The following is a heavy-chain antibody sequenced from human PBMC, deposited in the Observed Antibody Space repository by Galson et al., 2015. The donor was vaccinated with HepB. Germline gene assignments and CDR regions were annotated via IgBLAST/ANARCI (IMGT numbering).Heavy chain of an antibody. CDR3: ARASIAARRRPSYGMDV. J-gene: IGHJ6*02. CDR1: GYTFTSYD. Sequence: SVKVSCKASGYTFTSYDINWVRQATGQGLEWMGWMNPNSGNTGYAQKFQGRVTMTRNTSISTAYMELSSLRSEDTAVYYCARASIAARRRPSYGMDVWGQGTTVTVSS. D-gene: IGHD6-6*01. CDR2: MNPNSGNT. V-gene: IGHV1-8*01.